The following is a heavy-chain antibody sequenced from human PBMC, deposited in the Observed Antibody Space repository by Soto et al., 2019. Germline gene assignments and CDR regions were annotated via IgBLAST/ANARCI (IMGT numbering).Heavy chain of an antibody. J-gene: IGHJ6*02. V-gene: IGHV3-15*01. D-gene: IGHD3-10*01. CDR3: TTTESQTITMVRGVIPNYYYYYGMDV. CDR1: GFTFSNAW. Sequence: PGGSLRLSCAASGFTFSNAWMSWVRQAPGKGLEWVGRIKSKTDGGTTDYAAPVKGRFTISRDDSKNTLYLQMNSLKTEDTAVYYCTTTESQTITMVRGVIPNYYYYYGMDVWGQGTTVTASS. CDR2: IKSKTDGGTT.